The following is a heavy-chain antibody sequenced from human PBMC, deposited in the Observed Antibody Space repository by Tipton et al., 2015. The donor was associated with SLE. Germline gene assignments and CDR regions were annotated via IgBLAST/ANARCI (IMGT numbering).Heavy chain of an antibody. J-gene: IGHJ5*02. CDR2: SSHRGGT. V-gene: IGHV4-34*01. D-gene: IGHD3-3*01. CDR1: GGTFSGYH. Sequence: LRLSCSVSGGTFSGYHWTWIRQPPGKGLEWIGESSHRGGTNYSPSLKSRATISLATDTHFPLRLTSVTAADTAVYYCARGVPSLYDFRRGSWVGPFHPWGQGTLVTVSS. CDR3: ARGVPSLYDFRRGSWVGPFHP.